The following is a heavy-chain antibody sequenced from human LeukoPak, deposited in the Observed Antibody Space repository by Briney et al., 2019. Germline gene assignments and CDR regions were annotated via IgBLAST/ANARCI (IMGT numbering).Heavy chain of an antibody. D-gene: IGHD3-10*01. Sequence: GGSLRLSCAASGFTFSSYGMHWVRQAPGKGLEWVAVLSYDGSNKYYADSVKGRFTISRDNSKNTLYLQMDSLRAEDTAVYYCAKDKGSGTYYSYSFRYYGLDVWGQGTTVTVSS. CDR3: AKDKGSGTYYSYSFRYYGLDV. V-gene: IGHV3-30*18. CDR1: GFTFSSYG. J-gene: IGHJ6*02. CDR2: LSYDGSNK.